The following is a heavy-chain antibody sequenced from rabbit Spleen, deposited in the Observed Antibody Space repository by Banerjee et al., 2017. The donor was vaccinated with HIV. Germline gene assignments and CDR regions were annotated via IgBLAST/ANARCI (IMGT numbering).Heavy chain of an antibody. D-gene: IGHD2-1*01. V-gene: IGHV1S45*01. CDR1: GFSFDSDYV. CDR2: IDPGSSAST. J-gene: IGHJ4*01. Sequence: QEQLEESGGDLVKPEGSLTLTCTASGFSFDSDYVMCWVRQAPGKGLEWIACIDPGSSASTWYASWAKGRFTISKTSSTTVTLQMTSLTAADTATYFCARDRDGDTPYNSYYFDLWGPGTLVTVS. CDR3: ARDRDGDTPYNSYYFDL.